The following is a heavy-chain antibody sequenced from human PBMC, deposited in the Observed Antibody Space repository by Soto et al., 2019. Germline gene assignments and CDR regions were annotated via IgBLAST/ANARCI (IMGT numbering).Heavy chain of an antibody. CDR1: GGTFSSYA. CDR2: IIPIFGTA. CDR3: ARGYYYDSSGYYSNAYYFDY. D-gene: IGHD3-22*01. J-gene: IGHJ4*02. Sequence: QVQLVQSGAEVKKPGSSVKVSCKASGGTFSSYAISWVRQAPGQGLEWMGGIIPIFGTANYAQKFQGRVTITAEESTSTAYMEVSRLRSEDTAVYYCARGYYYDSSGYYSNAYYFDYWGQGTLVTVSS. V-gene: IGHV1-69*01.